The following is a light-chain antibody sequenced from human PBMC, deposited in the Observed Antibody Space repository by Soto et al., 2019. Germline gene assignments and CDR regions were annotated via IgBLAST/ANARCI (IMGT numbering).Light chain of an antibody. CDR1: QSISSG. CDR3: QHYSTVWS. V-gene: IGKV1-5*01. J-gene: IGKJ1*01. Sequence: DIQMTQSPSTLSASVGDRVTITCRASQSISSGLAWYQKKPGKAPRLLIYDASTLESGVPSRFSGSGSGTEFTLTISSLQPEDFATYCCQHYSTVWSFGQGTKVAIK. CDR2: DAS.